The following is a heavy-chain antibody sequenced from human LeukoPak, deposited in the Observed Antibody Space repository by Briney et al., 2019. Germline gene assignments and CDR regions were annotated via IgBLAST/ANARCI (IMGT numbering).Heavy chain of an antibody. CDR1: GFTLSSCA. CDR3: AKDAPGAGYYDILTGFFVGSRLDPDKFDY. V-gene: IGHV3-23*01. J-gene: IGHJ4*02. Sequence: SGGSLRLSCAASGFTLSSCAMNWVRQAPGKGLEWVSAISGNGHAYYADSVKGRFTISRDNSKNTLYLQMNSLRAEDTAVYYCAKDAPGAGYYDILTGFFVGSRLDPDKFDYWGQGTLVTVSS. CDR2: ISGNGHA. D-gene: IGHD3-9*01.